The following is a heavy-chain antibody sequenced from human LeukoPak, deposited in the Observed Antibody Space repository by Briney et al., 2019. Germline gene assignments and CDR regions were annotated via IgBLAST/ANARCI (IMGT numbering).Heavy chain of an antibody. CDR1: GGSLSSSDHY. CDR2: IYYTGST. Sequence: SETLSLTCTVSGGSLSSSDHYWSWIRQPPGKGLEWIGSIYYTGSTYYNPSLKSRVTMSVDTSKSQFSLKLSSVTAADTAVYYCARSYCSGGSCYRGRFDFWGQGTLVTVFS. CDR3: ARSYCSGGSCYRGRFDF. J-gene: IGHJ4*02. V-gene: IGHV4-39*01. D-gene: IGHD2-15*01.